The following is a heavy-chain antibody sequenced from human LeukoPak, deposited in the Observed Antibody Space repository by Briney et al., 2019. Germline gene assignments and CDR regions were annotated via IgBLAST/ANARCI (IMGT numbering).Heavy chain of an antibody. D-gene: IGHD5-18*01. CDR2: IYSGGST. J-gene: IGHJ4*02. Sequence: GGSLRLSCAASGFTVSSNYMSWVRQAPGKGLEWVSVIYSGGSTYYADSVKGRFTISRDNSKNTLYLQMNSLRAEDTAVYYCARAPVDTAMDPGFDYWGQGTLVTVSS. CDR3: ARAPVDTAMDPGFDY. V-gene: IGHV3-53*01. CDR1: GFTVSSNY.